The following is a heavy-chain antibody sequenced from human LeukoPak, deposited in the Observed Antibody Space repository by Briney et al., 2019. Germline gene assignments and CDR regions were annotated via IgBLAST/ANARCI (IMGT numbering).Heavy chain of an antibody. V-gene: IGHV1-58*01. D-gene: IGHD5-18*01. CDR1: GFTFTSSA. CDR3: AADTGTAMGPYYYYGMDV. Sequence: ASVKVSCKASGFTFTSSAVQWVRQARGQRLEWIGWIVVGSGNTNYAQKFQERVTITRDMSTSTAYMELSSLRSEDTAVYYCAADTGTAMGPYYYYGMDVWGQGTTVTVSS. CDR2: IVVGSGNT. J-gene: IGHJ6*02.